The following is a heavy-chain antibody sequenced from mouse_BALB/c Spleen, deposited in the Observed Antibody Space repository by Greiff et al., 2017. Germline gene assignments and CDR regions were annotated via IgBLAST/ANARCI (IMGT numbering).Heavy chain of an antibody. Sequence: EVKLMESGGGLVQPGGSRKLSCAASGFTFSDYGMAWVRQAPGKGPEWVAFISNLAYSIYYADTVTGRFTISRENAKNTLYLEMSSLRSEDTAMYYCARDRGLRDAMDYWGQGTSVTVSS. CDR3: ARDRGLRDAMDY. J-gene: IGHJ4*01. V-gene: IGHV5-15*02. CDR1: GFTFSDYG. CDR2: ISNLAYSI. D-gene: IGHD2-4*01.